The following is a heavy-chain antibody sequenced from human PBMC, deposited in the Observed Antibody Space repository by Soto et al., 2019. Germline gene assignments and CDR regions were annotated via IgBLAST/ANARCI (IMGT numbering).Heavy chain of an antibody. D-gene: IGHD3-3*02. CDR2: IFHSGST. V-gene: IGHV4-4*02. CDR3: ARVLGNDAFDI. CDR1: GGSISSSNW. J-gene: IGHJ3*02. Sequence: QVQLQESGPGLVKPSGTLSLTCAVSGGSISSSNWWSWVRQPPGKGLEWIGEIFHSGSTNYNPSLKSRVTISVDTSENQFSLKLSSVTAADTAVYYCARVLGNDAFDIWGQGTMVTVSS.